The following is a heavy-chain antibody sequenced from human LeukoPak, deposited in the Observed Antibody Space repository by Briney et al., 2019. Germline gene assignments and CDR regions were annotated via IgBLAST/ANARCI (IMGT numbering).Heavy chain of an antibody. D-gene: IGHD6-19*01. J-gene: IGHJ6*03. CDR3: ARVATSGWYYMDV. Sequence: ASVKVSCKASGYTFTTYYMHWVRQAPGQGLEWMGWINTGNGNTTYSQEFQGRVTITRDTSANTAYMELSSLRSEDMAVYYCARVATSGWYYMDVWGNGTTVTVSS. CDR1: GYTFTTYY. CDR2: INTGNGNT. V-gene: IGHV1-3*03.